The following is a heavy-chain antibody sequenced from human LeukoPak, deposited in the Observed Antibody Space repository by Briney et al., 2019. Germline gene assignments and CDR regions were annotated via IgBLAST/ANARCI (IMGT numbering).Heavy chain of an antibody. D-gene: IGHD3/OR15-3a*01. CDR2: ISNSGST. CDR3: ARHWTWPDAFGI. Sequence: PSETLSLTCAVSGYAINNGYYWGWIRQPPGKGLEWIGSISNSGSTYYNPSLKSRVTISVDTSKNQFSLKLTSVTAEDTAVYYCARHWTWPDAFGIWGQGTMVTVSS. CDR1: GYAINNGYY. V-gene: IGHV4-38-2*01. J-gene: IGHJ3*02.